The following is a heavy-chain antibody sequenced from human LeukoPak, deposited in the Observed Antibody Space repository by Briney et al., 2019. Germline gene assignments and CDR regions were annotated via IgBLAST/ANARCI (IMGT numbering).Heavy chain of an antibody. V-gene: IGHV3-30-3*01. J-gene: IGHJ4*02. CDR1: GFTFSSYA. CDR3: ARGKGDFWSGYYTFDY. Sequence: PGGSLRLSCAASGFTFSSYAMHWVRQAPGKGLEWVVVISYDGSNKYYADSVKGRFTISRDNSKNTLYLQMNSLRAEDTAVYYCARGKGDFWSGYYTFDYWGQGTLVTVSS. CDR2: ISYDGSNK. D-gene: IGHD3-3*01.